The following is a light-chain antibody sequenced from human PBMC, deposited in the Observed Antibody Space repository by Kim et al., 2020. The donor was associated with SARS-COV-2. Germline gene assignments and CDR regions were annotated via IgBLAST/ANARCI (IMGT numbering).Light chain of an antibody. CDR3: NSRDKNKNVL. CDR1: SLRSYY. J-gene: IGLJ2*01. V-gene: IGLV3-19*01. Sequence: VAWGQTVRITCQGDSLRSYYATWYQQKPGQAPIVVIYGKNNRPSGIPDRFSGSSSGNTASLTITGTQAGDEADYYCNSRDKNKNVLFGGGTKLTVL. CDR2: GKN.